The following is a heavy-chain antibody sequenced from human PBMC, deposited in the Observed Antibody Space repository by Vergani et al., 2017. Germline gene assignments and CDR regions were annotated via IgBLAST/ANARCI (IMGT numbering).Heavy chain of an antibody. CDR2: VKWNGDSS. CDR3: ARRGSVNTYYFDY. Sequence: EVQLVESGGGVVRPGGSLRLPCAASGFTFGDYDMNWARQGPGTGLEWVSRVKWNGDSSVYADSVKGRFTISRDNAKNSLYLQMTSLRAEDTAFYYCARRGSVNTYYFDYWGQGALVTVSS. D-gene: IGHD4-17*01. V-gene: IGHV3-20*04. CDR1: GFTFGDYD. J-gene: IGHJ4*02.